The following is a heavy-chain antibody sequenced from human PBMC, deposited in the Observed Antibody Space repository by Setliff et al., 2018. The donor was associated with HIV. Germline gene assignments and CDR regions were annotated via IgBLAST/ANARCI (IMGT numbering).Heavy chain of an antibody. V-gene: IGHV3-15*01. CDR2: IRSKVDGETT. J-gene: IGHJ4*02. D-gene: IGHD2-15*01. CDR3: TRESGGKIDY. Sequence: GGSLRLSCAASGFSFGNAWMSWVRQAAGKGLEWVGRIRSKVDGETTDYAAPVKGRFTISRDDSKNTLYLQMNSLKIEDTAIYYCTRESGGKIDYWGQGTLVTVSS. CDR1: GFSFGNAW.